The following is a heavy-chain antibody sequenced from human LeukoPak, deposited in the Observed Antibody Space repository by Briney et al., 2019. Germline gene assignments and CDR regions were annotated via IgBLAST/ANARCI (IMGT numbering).Heavy chain of an antibody. CDR1: GYSFADYY. Sequence: ASVKVSCKASGYSFADYYMHWVRQAPGQGLEWMGWIKPNSGGTSYAQKFQGRVTMTRDMSTSTVYMELSSLRSEDTAVYYCARDGPYSSSSCDYWGQGTLVTVSS. CDR2: IKPNSGGT. D-gene: IGHD6-6*01. J-gene: IGHJ4*02. CDR3: ARDGPYSSSSCDY. V-gene: IGHV1-46*01.